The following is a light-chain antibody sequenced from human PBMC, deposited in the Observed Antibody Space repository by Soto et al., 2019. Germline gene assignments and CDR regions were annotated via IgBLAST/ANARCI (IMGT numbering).Light chain of an antibody. V-gene: IGKV1-5*03. CDR1: QSIDRW. Sequence: DIQMTQSPSTLSASVGDRVTISCRASQSIDRWLAWYQQIPGKAPHLLIYTTSSLEGGVPSRFSGSGSGTEFTLTISGLQPDDFATYYCQQYKAYPYTFAQGTKVDIK. J-gene: IGKJ2*01. CDR3: QQYKAYPYT. CDR2: TTS.